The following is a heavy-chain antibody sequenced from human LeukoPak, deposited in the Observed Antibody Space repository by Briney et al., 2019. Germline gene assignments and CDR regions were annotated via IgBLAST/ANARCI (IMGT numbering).Heavy chain of an antibody. J-gene: IGHJ4*02. CDR2: IPDNGRRQ. Sequence: PGGSLRLSCAASGFTFSGYGMHWVRQAPGKGLDWVAVIPDNGRRQYYADSVKGRFTISRDNSKNTLYLQMDSLRPEDTAVYYCARDANDYYDYWGQGTLVTVSS. CDR1: GFTFSGYG. CDR3: ARDANDYYDY. V-gene: IGHV3-30*03.